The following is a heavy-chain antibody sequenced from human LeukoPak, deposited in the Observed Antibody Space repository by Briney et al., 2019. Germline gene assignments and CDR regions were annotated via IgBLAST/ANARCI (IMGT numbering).Heavy chain of an antibody. CDR1: GCTFTGYY. CDR3: ARHSGRLGRLSYVYY. CDR2: INPNSGGT. D-gene: IGHD3-16*01. V-gene: IGHV1-2*02. J-gene: IGHJ4*02. Sequence: ASVKVSCKASGCTFTGYYMHWVRQAPGQGLEWMGWINPNSGGTNYAQKFQGRVTMTRDKSISTAYLQWSSLKASDTAMYYCARHSGRLGRLSYVYYWGQGTLVTVSS.